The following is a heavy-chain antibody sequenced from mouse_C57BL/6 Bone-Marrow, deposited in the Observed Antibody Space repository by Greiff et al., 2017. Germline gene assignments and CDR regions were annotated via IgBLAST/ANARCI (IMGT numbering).Heavy chain of an antibody. CDR1: GFSLTSSG. J-gene: IGHJ2*01. D-gene: IGHD2-2*01. V-gene: IGHV2-3*01. CDR2: IWGDGST. Sequence: VKLVESGPGLVAPSPSLSITCTVSGFSLTSSGVSWVRQPPGTGLEWLGVIWGDGSTNYHSALISRLSISKDNSKSQVCLKLNSLQTDDTATYYWARGDDVFDYWGQGTTLTVSS. CDR3: ARGDDVFDY.